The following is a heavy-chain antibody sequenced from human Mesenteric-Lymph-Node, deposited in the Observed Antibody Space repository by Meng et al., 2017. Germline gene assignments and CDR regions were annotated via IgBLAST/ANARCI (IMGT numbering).Heavy chain of an antibody. J-gene: IGHJ3*02. CDR1: GYTFTSYG. CDR3: ARGGGGYCGDGSCYFDAFEI. Sequence: ASAKVSCKASGYTFTSYGISWVRQAPGQGLEWMGWISAYNGNTNYAQKLQDRVTMTTDTTTSTAYMELRSLRPDDAAVYYCARGGGGYCGDGSCYFDAFEIWGQGTMVTVSS. CDR2: ISAYNGNT. D-gene: IGHD2-15*01. V-gene: IGHV1-18*04.